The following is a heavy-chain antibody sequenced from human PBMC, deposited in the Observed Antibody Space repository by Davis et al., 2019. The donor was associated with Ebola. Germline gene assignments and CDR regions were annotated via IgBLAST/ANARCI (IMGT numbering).Heavy chain of an antibody. V-gene: IGHV4-59*01. CDR2: IYTGNT. CDR3: AGGVVTPEDYDY. J-gene: IGHJ4*02. D-gene: IGHD4-23*01. CDR1: GASLNYDY. Sequence: SETLSLTCTVSGASLNYDYWNWVRQPPGKGLEWIGLIYTGNTNYSPSLKSRVTISVDTSKNQFSLKLSSVTAADTAVYYCAGGVVTPEDYDYWGQGTLVTVSS.